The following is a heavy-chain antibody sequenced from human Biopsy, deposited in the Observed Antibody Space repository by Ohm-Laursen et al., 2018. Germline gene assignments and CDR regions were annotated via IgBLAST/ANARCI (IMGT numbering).Heavy chain of an antibody. J-gene: IGHJ6*02. V-gene: IGHV4-59*12. Sequence: SGTLSLTCTVSGGSISSDYWSWIRQTPGKGLEWIGYIYYTGSTNYNPSLESRVTIPVDTSKNQFSLRLNSVTAADTAVYYCARARNSTGWTDCYFYGMDVWGQGTLVTVSS. D-gene: IGHD2/OR15-2a*01. CDR1: GGSISSDY. CDR3: ARARNSTGWTDCYFYGMDV. CDR2: IYYTGST.